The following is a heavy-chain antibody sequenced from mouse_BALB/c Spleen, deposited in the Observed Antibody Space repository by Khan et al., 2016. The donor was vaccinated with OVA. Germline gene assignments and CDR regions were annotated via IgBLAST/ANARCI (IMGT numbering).Heavy chain of an antibody. CDR2: ISYSGST. CDR1: GYSITSNYA. V-gene: IGHV3-2*02. J-gene: IGHJ4*01. D-gene: IGHD2-4*01. Sequence: EVQLQESGPGLVKPSQSLSLTCTVTGYSITSNYAWNWIRQFPGNKLEWMGYISYSGSTNYNPSLKSRISITRDPSKNQFFLQLNSVTTEDTATYYCARGNYDGYAMDYWGQGTSITVSS. CDR3: ARGNYDGYAMDY.